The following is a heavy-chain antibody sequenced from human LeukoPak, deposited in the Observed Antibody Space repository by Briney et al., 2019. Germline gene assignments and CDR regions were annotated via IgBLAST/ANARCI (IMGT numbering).Heavy chain of an antibody. J-gene: IGHJ6*02. V-gene: IGHV4-30-4*01. CDR3: ARAIPDAGNYYYYAMDV. CDR1: GGSLSSGDYY. Sequence: SETLSLTCTVSGGSLSSGDYYWSWIRQPPGKGLEWIGYTSHSGGTYYNPSLQNRLTISVDTSKNQFSLKLSSVTAADTAVYYCARAIPDAGNYYYYAMDVWGQGTTVTVSS. D-gene: IGHD3-10*01. CDR2: TSHSGGT.